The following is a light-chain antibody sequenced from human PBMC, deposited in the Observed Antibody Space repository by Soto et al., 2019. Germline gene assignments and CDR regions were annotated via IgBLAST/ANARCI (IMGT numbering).Light chain of an antibody. J-gene: IGKJ4*01. CDR2: GAS. CDR3: QQYYNWPLT. Sequence: EIVMTQSPATLSVSPGERATLSCRASQSVSNNLAWYQQKPGQAPRLLIYGASTRATGIPARFSGSESGTEFTLTISRLQSEDFAVYYCQQYYNWPLTFGGGTKVEIK. V-gene: IGKV3-15*01. CDR1: QSVSNN.